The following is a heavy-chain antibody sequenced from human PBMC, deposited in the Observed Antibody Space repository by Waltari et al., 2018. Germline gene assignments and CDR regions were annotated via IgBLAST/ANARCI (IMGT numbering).Heavy chain of an antibody. CDR1: GYTFTSYD. CDR3: ARGIRELGDDDAFDI. D-gene: IGHD7-27*01. V-gene: IGHV1-8*01. CDR2: MNPNSGNT. Sequence: QVQLVQSGAEVKKPGASVKVSCKASGYTFTSYDLNWVRPATGQGLEWMGWMNPNSGNTGYAQKFQGRVTMTRNTSISTAYMELSSLRSEDTAVYYCARGIRELGDDDAFDIWGQGTMVTVSS. J-gene: IGHJ3*02.